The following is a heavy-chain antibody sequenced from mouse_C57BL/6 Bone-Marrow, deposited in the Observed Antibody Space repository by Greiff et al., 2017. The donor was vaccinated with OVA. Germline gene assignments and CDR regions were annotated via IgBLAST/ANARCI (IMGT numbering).Heavy chain of an antibody. CDR2: IWSDGST. CDR3: ASNYGSSLYAMDY. J-gene: IGHJ4*01. CDR1: GFSLTSYG. Sequence: VKLKESGPGLVAPSQSLSITCTVSGFSLTSYGVHWVRQPPGKGLEWLVVIWSDGSTTYNSALKSRLSISKDNSKSQVFLKMNSLQTDDTAMYYCASNYGSSLYAMDYWGQGTSVTVSS. V-gene: IGHV2-6*03. D-gene: IGHD1-1*01.